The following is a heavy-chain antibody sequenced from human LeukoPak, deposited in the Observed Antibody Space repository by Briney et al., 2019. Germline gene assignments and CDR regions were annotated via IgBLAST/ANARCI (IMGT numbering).Heavy chain of an antibody. V-gene: IGHV1-2*02. CDR3: ASETGIGAAWEFDY. J-gene: IGHJ4*02. Sequence: ASVKVPRKASRYTLNGYYMHWLRQAPAQGLEWMGWINPNSGGTNYAQKFQGRVTMTSDTSISTAYMELSRLRSDDTAVYYCASETGIGAAWEFDYWGQGTLVTVSS. D-gene: IGHD6-13*01. CDR1: RYTLNGYY. CDR2: INPNSGGT.